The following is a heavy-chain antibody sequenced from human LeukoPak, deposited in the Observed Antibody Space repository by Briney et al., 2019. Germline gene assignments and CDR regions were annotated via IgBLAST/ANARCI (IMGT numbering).Heavy chain of an antibody. J-gene: IGHJ6*02. Sequence: GGSWSLSCEASGLTFSSFWLSWFRKVQGKGLEWVANIKQDGSEKYYVDSVKGRFTISRDNAKNSLYLQMNSLRAEDTAVYYCARDRPYGMDVWGQGTTVTVSS. CDR3: ARDRPYGMDV. V-gene: IGHV3-7*01. CDR2: IKQDGSEK. CDR1: GLTFSSFW.